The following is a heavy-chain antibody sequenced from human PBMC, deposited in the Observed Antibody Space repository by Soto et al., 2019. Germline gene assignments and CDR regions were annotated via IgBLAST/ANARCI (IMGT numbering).Heavy chain of an antibody. Sequence: GGSLRLSCAASGFTFSSYSMNWVRQAPGKGLEWVSSISSSSSYIYYADSVKGRFTISRDNAKNSLYLQMNSLRAEDTAVYYCANLGYCTNGVCYRPYDAFDIWGQGTMVT. CDR3: ANLGYCTNGVCYRPYDAFDI. J-gene: IGHJ3*02. CDR2: ISSSSSYI. V-gene: IGHV3-21*01. D-gene: IGHD2-8*01. CDR1: GFTFSSYS.